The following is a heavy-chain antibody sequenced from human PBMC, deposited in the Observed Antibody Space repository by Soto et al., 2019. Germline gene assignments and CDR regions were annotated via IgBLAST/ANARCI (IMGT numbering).Heavy chain of an antibody. D-gene: IGHD4-17*01. CDR3: ARVGKQMDYGRYYGLDF. CDR1: GLTFSDYP. V-gene: IGHV3-30-3*01. J-gene: IGHJ6*04. CDR2: ISYDGSNQ. Sequence: QVQLVESGGGVVQPGGSLRLSCAASGLTFSDYPLHWVRQAPGMGLDWGAVISYDGSNQYYADSVTGRFTISRDDSMNTLYLQMVCLRDDDTAQYYFARVGKQMDYGRYYGLDFWVEGATVVVSS.